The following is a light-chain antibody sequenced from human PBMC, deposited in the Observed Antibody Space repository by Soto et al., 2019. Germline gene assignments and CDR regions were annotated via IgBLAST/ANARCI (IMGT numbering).Light chain of an antibody. CDR2: EVT. Sequence: QSVLTQPASVSGSPGQSITISCTGTSSDVGGSNYVSWYQQLPGKAPKLMIHEVTKRPSGVPDRFSGSKSGNTASLTVSGLQGEDEADYYCSSYAGSNNLVFGGGTKLTVL. CDR3: SSYAGSNNLV. CDR1: SSDVGGSNY. V-gene: IGLV2-8*01. J-gene: IGLJ2*01.